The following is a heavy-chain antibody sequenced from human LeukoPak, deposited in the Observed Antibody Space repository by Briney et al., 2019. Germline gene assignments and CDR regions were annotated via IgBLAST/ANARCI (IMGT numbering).Heavy chain of an antibody. Sequence: SVNVSCKASGGTFSSYAISWVRQAPGQGLEWMGGIIPIFGTANYAQKFQGRVTITADESTSTAYMELSSLRSEDTAVYYCASPEGGYSYGYVYWGQGTLVTVSS. V-gene: IGHV1-69*13. D-gene: IGHD5-18*01. CDR1: GGTFSSYA. CDR3: ASPEGGYSYGYVY. CDR2: IIPIFGTA. J-gene: IGHJ4*02.